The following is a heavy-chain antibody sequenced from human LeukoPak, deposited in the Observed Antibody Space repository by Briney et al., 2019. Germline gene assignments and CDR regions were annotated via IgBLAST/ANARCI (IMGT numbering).Heavy chain of an antibody. CDR3: AKIDPQYYGSSGRRGPIDY. Sequence: GGSLRVSCAASGFTFSNYGMTWVRQAPGKGLEWVSTISGSGGSTYYADSVKGRLTISRDSSKNTLYLQMNSLRAEDTAVYYCAKIDPQYYGSSGRRGPIDYWGQGSLVTVSA. V-gene: IGHV3-23*01. J-gene: IGHJ4*02. CDR2: ISGSGGST. CDR1: GFTFSNYG. D-gene: IGHD3-22*01.